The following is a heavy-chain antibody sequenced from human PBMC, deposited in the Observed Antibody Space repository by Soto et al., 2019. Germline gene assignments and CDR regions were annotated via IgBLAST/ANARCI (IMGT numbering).Heavy chain of an antibody. CDR2: VDYSGTT. CDR1: GDSISSSTYF. V-gene: IGHV4-39*01. J-gene: IGHJ1*01. Sequence: QLQLQESGPGLVKPSETLSLPCTVSGDSISSSTYFWGWIRQPPGKGLEWIGSVDYSGTTYYNTALRTRATICVDTSKNPFSLKLSCVTAADTAVYYCARHDTNSGSYSEYFQHWGQGTLVTVSS. CDR3: ARHDTNSGSYSEYFQH. D-gene: IGHD1-26*01.